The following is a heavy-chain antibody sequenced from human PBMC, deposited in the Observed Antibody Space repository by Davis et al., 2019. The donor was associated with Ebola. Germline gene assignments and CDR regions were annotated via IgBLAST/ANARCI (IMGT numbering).Heavy chain of an antibody. D-gene: IGHD3-3*01. CDR2: IKQDGSEK. CDR1: GFTFSSYW. J-gene: IGHJ6*02. V-gene: IGHV3-7*01. CDR3: ARVGPSGRFLEWLAYYYGMDV. Sequence: GGSLRLSCAASGFTFSSYWMSWVRQAPGKGLEWVANIKQDGSEKYYVDSVKGRFTISRDNAKNSLYLQMNSLRAEDTAVYYCARVGPSGRFLEWLAYYYGMDVWGQGTTVTVSS.